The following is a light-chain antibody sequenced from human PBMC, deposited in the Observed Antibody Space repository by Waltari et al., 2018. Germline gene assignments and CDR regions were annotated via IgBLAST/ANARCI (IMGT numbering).Light chain of an antibody. CDR2: LNSDGSH. J-gene: IGLJ3*02. V-gene: IGLV4-69*01. CDR1: SGHSRFG. Sequence: QPVLTQSPSASASLGASVKLTCTLSSGHSRFGIAWHQQEQGKAPRYLMRLNSDGSHTKGDGIPDRFSVSSSGAERYLTISNLQSEDEADYHCQTWDTGIQVFGGGTRLTVL. CDR3: QTWDTGIQV.